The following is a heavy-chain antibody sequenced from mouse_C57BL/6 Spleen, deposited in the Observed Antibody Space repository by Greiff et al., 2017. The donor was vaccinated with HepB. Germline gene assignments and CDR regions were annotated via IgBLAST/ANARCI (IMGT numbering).Heavy chain of an antibody. CDR1: GYTFTSYW. CDR2: IHPNSGST. D-gene: IGHD2-2*01. J-gene: IGHJ4*01. Sequence: QVQLQQPGAELVKPGASVKLSCKASGYTFTSYWMHWVKQRPGQGLEWIGMIHPNSGSTNYNEKFKSKATLTVDKSSSTAYMQLSSLTSEDSAVYYCARWLPLYAMDYWGQGTSVTVSS. CDR3: ARWLPLYAMDY. V-gene: IGHV1-64*01.